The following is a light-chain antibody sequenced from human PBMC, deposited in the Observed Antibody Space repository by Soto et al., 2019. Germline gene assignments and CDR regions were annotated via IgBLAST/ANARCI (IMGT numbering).Light chain of an antibody. J-gene: IGKJ3*01. CDR2: AAS. V-gene: IGKV3-20*01. CDR3: QQYGSSPFT. Sequence: EIVLTQSPGTLSLSPGEGATLSCMASQSVSSNFLAWYQQKPGQAPRLLIYAASSRATGISDRFSGSGSETDFTFTIRRLEPEDFAVYYCQQYGSSPFTFGPGTKVDLK. CDR1: QSVSSNF.